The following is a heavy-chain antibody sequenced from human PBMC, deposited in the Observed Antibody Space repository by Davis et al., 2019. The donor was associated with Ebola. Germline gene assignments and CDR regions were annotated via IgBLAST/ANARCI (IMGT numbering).Heavy chain of an antibody. D-gene: IGHD3-22*01. CDR2: ISSSGGST. CDR3: ARVRWTSGYYFDY. V-gene: IGHV3-23*01. J-gene: IGHJ4*02. CDR1: EFTFSSYT. Sequence: GGSLRLSCAASEFTFSSYTMGWVRQAPGKGLEWVSGISSSGGSTYYADSVKGRFTISRDNSKNTLYLQMNSLRVEDTAVYYCARVRWTSGYYFDYWGQGTLVTVSS.